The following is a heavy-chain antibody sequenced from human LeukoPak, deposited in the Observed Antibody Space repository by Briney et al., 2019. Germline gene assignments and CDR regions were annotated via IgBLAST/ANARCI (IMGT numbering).Heavy chain of an antibody. D-gene: IGHD1-1*01. J-gene: IGHJ4*02. CDR2: ISHSGTT. CDR1: GYSISSGYL. V-gene: IGHV4-38-2*02. Sequence: PSETLSLTCTVSGYSISSGYLWGWIRQPPGKGLEWIGSISHSGTTYYNPSLKSRITISQDTSKNQFSLKVNSVTAADTAAYYCTREEGGTTVDYWGQGTLVTVSS. CDR3: TREEGGTTVDY.